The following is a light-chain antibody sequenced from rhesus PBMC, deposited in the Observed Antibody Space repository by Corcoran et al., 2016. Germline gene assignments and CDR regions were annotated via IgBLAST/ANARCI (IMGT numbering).Light chain of an antibody. Sequence: DIQMTQSPSSLSASVGDTVTIRCRASQGISSYLAWYQQKPGKAPKPLIYYGANLESGVPSRFSGIGSGTDFTLTISSLQPADFSSYYCHHANSFPFTFGPGTKLDIK. CDR1: QGISSY. J-gene: IGKJ3*01. V-gene: IGKV1S14*01. CDR2: YGA. CDR3: HHANSFPFT.